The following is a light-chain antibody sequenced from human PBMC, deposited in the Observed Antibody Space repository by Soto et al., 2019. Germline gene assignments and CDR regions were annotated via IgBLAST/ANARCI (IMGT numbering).Light chain of an antibody. J-gene: IGLJ2*01. CDR1: SSDVGGYNC. CDR2: GVS. V-gene: IGLV2-8*01. CDR3: SSYAGSNNLV. Sequence: QSALTQPPSASGSPGQSVTISCTGTSSDVGGYNCVSWYQQHPGKAPKLIIYGVSKRPSGVPDRFSGSKSGNTASLTVSGLQAEDEADYYCSSYAGSNNLVFGGGTKLTVL.